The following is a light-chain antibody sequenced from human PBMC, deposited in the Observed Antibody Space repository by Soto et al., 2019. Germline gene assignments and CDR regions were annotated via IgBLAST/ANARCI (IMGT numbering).Light chain of an antibody. V-gene: IGLV2-23*01. J-gene: IGLJ2*01. Sequence: QSVLTQPASVSGSPGQSITISCTGTSSDVGSYNLVSWYQQHPGKAPKLMIYEGSKRPSGVSNRFSGSKSGNTASLTISGGQAEVEATYNCCSYAGSVVFGGGTKLTVL. CDR3: CSYAGSVV. CDR2: EGS. CDR1: SSDVGSYNL.